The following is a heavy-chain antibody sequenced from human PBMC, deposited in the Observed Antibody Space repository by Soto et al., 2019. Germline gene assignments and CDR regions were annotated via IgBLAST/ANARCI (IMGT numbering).Heavy chain of an antibody. CDR1: GCTFTSYA. V-gene: IGHV1-3*01. Sequence: ASVKVSCKASGCTFTSYAMHWVRQAPGQRLEWMGWINAGNGNTKYSQKFQGRVTITRDTSASTAYMELSSLRSEDTAVYYCAREGYSSGWYHTSDYCGQLTLVTVSS. J-gene: IGHJ4*02. D-gene: IGHD6-19*01. CDR3: AREGYSSGWYHTSDY. CDR2: INAGNGNT.